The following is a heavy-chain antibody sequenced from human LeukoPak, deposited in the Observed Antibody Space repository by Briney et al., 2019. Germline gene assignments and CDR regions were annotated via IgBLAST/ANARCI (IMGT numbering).Heavy chain of an antibody. CDR1: GGTFSSYA. D-gene: IGHD3-9*01. CDR3: ARSKDLRLDDIYY. J-gene: IGHJ4*02. CDR2: IIPIFGTA. V-gene: IGHV1-69*13. Sequence: ASVKVSCKASGGTFSSYAFSWVRQDPGQGLEWMGGIIPIFGTANYAQKFQGRVTITADESTSSAYMELSSLSSEDTAVYYCARSKDLRLDDIYYWGQGTLVTVSS.